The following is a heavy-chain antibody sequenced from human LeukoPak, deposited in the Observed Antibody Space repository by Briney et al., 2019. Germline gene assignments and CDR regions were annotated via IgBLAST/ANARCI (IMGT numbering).Heavy chain of an antibody. CDR2: INPSGGST. CDR3: ARSRQQLLDQTNWFDP. D-gene: IGHD6-13*01. J-gene: IGHJ5*02. Sequence: ASVKVSCKASGYTFTSYYMHWVRQAPGQGLEWMGIINPSGGSTSYAQKFQGRVTMTRDTSTSTVYMELSSLRSEDTAVYYCARSRQQLLDQTNWFDPWGQGTLVTVS. V-gene: IGHV1-46*01. CDR1: GYTFTSYY.